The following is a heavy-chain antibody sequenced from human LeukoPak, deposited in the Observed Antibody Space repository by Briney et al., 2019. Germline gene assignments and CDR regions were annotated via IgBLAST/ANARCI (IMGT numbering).Heavy chain of an antibody. D-gene: IGHD3-3*01. V-gene: IGHV3-48*03. CDR2: ISSSGSTI. J-gene: IGHJ4*02. CDR3: ARDDTTIFGVVIKGDY. CDR1: GFAFSSYE. Sequence: GSLRLSCAASGFAFSSYEMNWVRQAPGKGLEWVSYISSSGSTIYYADSVKGRFIISRDNAKNSLYLQMNSLRAEDTAVYYCARDDTTIFGVVIKGDYWGQGTLVTVSS.